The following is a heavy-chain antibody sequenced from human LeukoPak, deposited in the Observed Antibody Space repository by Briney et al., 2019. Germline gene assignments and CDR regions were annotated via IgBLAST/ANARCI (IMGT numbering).Heavy chain of an antibody. CDR2: ISYDGSNK. J-gene: IGHJ4*02. CDR1: GFTFSSYG. Sequence: GRSLRLSCAVSGFTFSSYGMHWVRQAPGKGLEWVAVISYDGSNKYYADSVKGRFTISRDNSKNTLYLQMNSLRAEDTAVYYCAKDYYYDSRRFDYWGQGTLVTVSS. CDR3: AKDYYYDSRRFDY. D-gene: IGHD3-22*01. V-gene: IGHV3-30*18.